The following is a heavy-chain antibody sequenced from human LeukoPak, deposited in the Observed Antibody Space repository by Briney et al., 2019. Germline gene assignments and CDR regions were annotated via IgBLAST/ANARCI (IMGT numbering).Heavy chain of an antibody. J-gene: IGHJ4*02. D-gene: IGHD2-2*01. Sequence: SETLSLTCTVSGGSISSYYWTWIRQPPGKGLEWIGYIYYSGSTNYDPSLKSRVTISVDTSKNQFSLRLSSVTAADTAVYYCARVSGDQLLTFGYWGQGTLVTVSS. CDR2: IYYSGST. CDR1: GGSISSYY. CDR3: ARVSGDQLLTFGY. V-gene: IGHV4-59*01.